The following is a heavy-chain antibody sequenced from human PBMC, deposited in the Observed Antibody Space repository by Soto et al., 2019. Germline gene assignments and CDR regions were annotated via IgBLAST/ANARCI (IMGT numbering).Heavy chain of an antibody. D-gene: IGHD2-15*01. CDR3: ARDRVAATDVYYYYYMDV. V-gene: IGHV3-21*01. J-gene: IGHJ6*03. Sequence: GGSLRLSCAASGFTFSSYSMNWVRQAPGKGLEWVSSISSSSSYIYYADSVKGRFTISRDNAKNSLYLQMNSLRAEDTAVYYCARDRVAATDVYYYYYMDVWGKGTTVTVSS. CDR1: GFTFSSYS. CDR2: ISSSSSYI.